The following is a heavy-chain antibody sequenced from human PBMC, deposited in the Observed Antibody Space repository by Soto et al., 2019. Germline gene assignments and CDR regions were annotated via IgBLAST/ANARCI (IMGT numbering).Heavy chain of an antibody. CDR3: ARTAGTIFGVVIDLDY. J-gene: IGHJ4*02. Sequence: GASVKVSCKASGYTFTSYYMHWVRQDPGQGLEWMGIINPSGGSTSYAQKFQGRVTMTRDTSTSTVYIELSSLRSEDTAVYYCARTAGTIFGVVIDLDYWGQGTLVTVSS. CDR1: GYTFTSYY. V-gene: IGHV1-46*01. D-gene: IGHD3-3*01. CDR2: INPSGGST.